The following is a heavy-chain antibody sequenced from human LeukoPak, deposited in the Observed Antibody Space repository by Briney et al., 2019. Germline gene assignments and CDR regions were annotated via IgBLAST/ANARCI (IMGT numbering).Heavy chain of an antibody. CDR2: IIPIFGTA. D-gene: IGHD1-7*01. V-gene: IGHV1-69*13. CDR3: ARGVLTGTTLSGYYMDV. Sequence: ASVKVSCKASGGTFSSYAISWVRQAPGQGLEWMGGIIPIFGTANYAQKFQGRVTITADESTSTAYMELSSLRSEDTAVYYCARGVLTGTTLSGYYMDVWGKGTTVTVSS. J-gene: IGHJ6*03. CDR1: GGTFSSYA.